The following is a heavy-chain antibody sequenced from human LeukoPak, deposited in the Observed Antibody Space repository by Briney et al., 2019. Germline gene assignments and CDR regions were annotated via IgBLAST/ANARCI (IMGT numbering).Heavy chain of an antibody. V-gene: IGHV3-53*01. CDR3: ARDRVQLWSGTVYGMDV. CDR2: IYSGGST. Sequence: PGGSLRLSCAASGFTVSSNYMSWVRQAPGKGLEWVSVIYSGGSTYYADSVKGRFTISRDNSKNTLYLQMNSLRAEDTAVYYCARDRVQLWSGTVYGMDVWGQGTTVTVSS. CDR1: GFTVSSNY. J-gene: IGHJ6*02. D-gene: IGHD5-18*01.